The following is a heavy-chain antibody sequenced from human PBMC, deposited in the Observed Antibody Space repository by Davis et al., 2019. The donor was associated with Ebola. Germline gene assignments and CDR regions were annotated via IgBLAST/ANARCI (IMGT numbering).Heavy chain of an antibody. J-gene: IGHJ5*02. Sequence: ASVKVSCKPSGYTFTTYDINWVRQATEQGLEWMGWMNPNSGNTGYAQKFQGRVTMTRDTSISTAYMELSSLRSEDTAVYYCATVAYSSSQDWFDPWGQGTLVTVSS. CDR2: MNPNSGNT. CDR3: ATVAYSSSQDWFDP. V-gene: IGHV1-8*01. CDR1: GYTFTTYD. D-gene: IGHD6-13*01.